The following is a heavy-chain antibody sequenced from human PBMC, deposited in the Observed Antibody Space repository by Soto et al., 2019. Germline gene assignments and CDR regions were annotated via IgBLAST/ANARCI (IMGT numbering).Heavy chain of an antibody. CDR2: INHSGST. CDR3: ARGYCSSTSCLFDY. D-gene: IGHD2-2*01. J-gene: IGHJ4*02. CDR1: GGSFSGYY. Sequence: QVQLQQWGAGLLKPSETLSLTCAVYGGSFSGYYWSWIRQPPGKGLEWIGEINHSGSTTYNPSLKSRVTISVDTSENQFSLELSSVTAADTAVYYCARGYCSSTSCLFDYWGQGTLVTVSS. V-gene: IGHV4-34*01.